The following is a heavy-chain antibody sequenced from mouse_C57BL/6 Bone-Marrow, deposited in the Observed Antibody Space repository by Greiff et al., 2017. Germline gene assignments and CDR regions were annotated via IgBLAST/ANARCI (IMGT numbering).Heavy chain of an antibody. Sequence: VQLQQSGAELVRPGTSVKMSCKASGYTFTNYWIGWAKQRPGHGLEWIGDIYPGGGYTNYNEKFKGKATLTADESSSTAYMQFSSLTSEDSAIYYCARGGDGYYSYWGQGTLVTVSA. CDR3: ARGGDGYYSY. CDR1: GYTFTNYW. J-gene: IGHJ3*01. V-gene: IGHV1-63*01. D-gene: IGHD2-3*01. CDR2: IYPGGGYT.